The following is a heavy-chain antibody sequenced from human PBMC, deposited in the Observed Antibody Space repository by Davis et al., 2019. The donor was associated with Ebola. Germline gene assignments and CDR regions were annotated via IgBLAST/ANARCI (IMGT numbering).Heavy chain of an antibody. D-gene: IGHD1-26*01. CDR2: ISGSGGST. J-gene: IGHJ4*02. CDR1: GFTFSSYA. CDR3: ATLPGYY. Sequence: GESLKISCAASGFTFSSYAMSWVRQAPGKGLEWVSAISGSGGSTYYADSVKGRFTISGDNAKNTLYLQMNNLRVEDTAVYYCATLPGYYWGQGTLVTVSS. V-gene: IGHV3-23*01.